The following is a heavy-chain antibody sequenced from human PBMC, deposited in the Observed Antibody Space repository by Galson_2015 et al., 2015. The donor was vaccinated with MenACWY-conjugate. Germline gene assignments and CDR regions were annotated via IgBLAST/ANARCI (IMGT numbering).Heavy chain of an antibody. J-gene: IGHJ4*02. CDR1: GYTFTSNW. CDR2: IYPEDSDT. Sequence: QSGAEVKKPGESLKISCKGSGYTFTSNWIGWVRQMPGKGLEWMGIIYPEDSDTRYTPSFQGHVPISADKSINTAYLQWGSLEASDTAMYYCARQGFGSSSLDYWGQGTLVTVSS. CDR3: ARQGFGSSSLDY. D-gene: IGHD6-6*01. V-gene: IGHV5-51*01.